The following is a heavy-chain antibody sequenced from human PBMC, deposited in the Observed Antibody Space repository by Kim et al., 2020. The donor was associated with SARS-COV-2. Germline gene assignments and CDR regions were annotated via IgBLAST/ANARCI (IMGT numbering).Heavy chain of an antibody. V-gene: IGHV1-18*01. Sequence: NYAQKLQGRVTMTTDTSTSTAYMELRSLRSDDTAVYYCARGGGSYYDFDYWGQGTLVTVSS. CDR3: ARGGGSYYDFDY. J-gene: IGHJ4*02. D-gene: IGHD1-26*01.